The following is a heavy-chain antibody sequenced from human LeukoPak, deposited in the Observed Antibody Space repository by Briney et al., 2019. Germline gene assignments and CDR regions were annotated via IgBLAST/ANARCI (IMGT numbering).Heavy chain of an antibody. CDR1: GFAFNTYA. J-gene: IGHJ5*02. CDR2: ISGHGRST. Sequence: PGGSLRLSCAASGFAFNTYAMNWVRQAPGKGLEWVSAISGHGRSTYYADPVKGRFSISRDNSNNTLYLEMNSLRAEDTAVYYCAKDDCSGGSCFEYFDHWGQGTLVTVSS. CDR3: AKDDCSGGSCFEYFDH. D-gene: IGHD2-15*01. V-gene: IGHV3-23*01.